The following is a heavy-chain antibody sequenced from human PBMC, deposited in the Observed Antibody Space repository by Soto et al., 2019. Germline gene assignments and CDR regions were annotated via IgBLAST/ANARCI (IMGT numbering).Heavy chain of an antibody. CDR2: IDPSDSYT. D-gene: IGHD3-10*01. Sequence: GESLKISYKGSGYSFTSYWISWVRQMPGKGLEWMGRIDPSDSYTNYSPSFQGHVTISADKSISTAYLQWSSLKASDTAMYYCARLNYYGSGTYGMDVWGQGTTVTVSS. CDR1: GYSFTSYW. V-gene: IGHV5-10-1*01. J-gene: IGHJ6*02. CDR3: ARLNYYGSGTYGMDV.